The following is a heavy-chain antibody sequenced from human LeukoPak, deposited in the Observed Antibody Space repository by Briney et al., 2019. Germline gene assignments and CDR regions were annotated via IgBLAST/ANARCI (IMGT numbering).Heavy chain of an antibody. V-gene: IGHV3-66*01. J-gene: IGHJ4*02. Sequence: GGSLRLSCAASGFTVSSNYMSWVRPAPGKGLEWVSVIYSGGSTYYADSVKGRFTFSRDNSKNTLYLQMNSLRAEDTAVYYCATAAGLYFDYWGQGTLVTVSS. CDR2: IYSGGST. D-gene: IGHD6-13*01. CDR1: GFTVSSNY. CDR3: ATAAGLYFDY.